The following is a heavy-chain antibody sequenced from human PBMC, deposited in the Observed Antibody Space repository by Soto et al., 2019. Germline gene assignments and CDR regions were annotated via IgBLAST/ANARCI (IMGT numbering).Heavy chain of an antibody. J-gene: IGHJ6*02. D-gene: IGHD6-13*01. CDR2: ISWNSGSI. CDR1: GFTFDDYA. CDR3: AKHIAAAGYYYYGMDV. V-gene: IGHV3-9*01. Sequence: EVQLVESGGGLVPPGRSLRLSCAASGFTFDDYAMHWVRQAPGKGLEWVSGISWNSGSIGYAESVQGRFTISRDNAKNSLYLPMTRLRDDHTDLYYCAKHIAAAGYYYYGMDVWGQGTTVTVSS.